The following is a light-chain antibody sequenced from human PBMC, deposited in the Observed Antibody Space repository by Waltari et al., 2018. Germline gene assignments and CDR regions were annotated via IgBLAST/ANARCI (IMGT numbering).Light chain of an antibody. V-gene: IGKV4-1*01. CDR2: WAS. CDR3: QQYVVIPWT. Sequence: DIVMTQSPDSLAVSLGEKAIINCKSSQSVLYSSNNKNYLAWYQQKPGQPPKLLIYWASTRELGVPDRFSGSGSWTDFTLTINSLQAEDVAVYYCQQYVVIPWTFGQGTKVEVK. J-gene: IGKJ1*01. CDR1: QSVLYSSNNKNY.